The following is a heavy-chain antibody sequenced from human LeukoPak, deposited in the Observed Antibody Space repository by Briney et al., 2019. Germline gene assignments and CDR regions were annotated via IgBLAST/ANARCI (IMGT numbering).Heavy chain of an antibody. V-gene: IGHV4-59*08. Sequence: PSETLSLTCTVSGGSISNYYWSWIRQSPEKGLEWIGYIHDSGSTNYNPSLKSRVTISVDTSKNQFSLKLSSVTAADTAVYYCARLDAAAGRYLQFFYWGQGALVTVSS. D-gene: IGHD5-24*01. CDR2: IHDSGST. CDR1: GGSISNYY. J-gene: IGHJ4*02. CDR3: ARLDAAAGRYLQFFY.